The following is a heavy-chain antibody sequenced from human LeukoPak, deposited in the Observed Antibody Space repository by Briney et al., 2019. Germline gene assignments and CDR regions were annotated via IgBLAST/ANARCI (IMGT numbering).Heavy chain of an antibody. J-gene: IGHJ3*02. CDR3: ARKYTTASDAFDI. V-gene: IGHV1-69*05. CDR2: IIPIFGTA. D-gene: IGHD4-17*01. CDR1: GGTFSSYA. Sequence: SVKVSCKASGGTFSSYAISWVRQAPGQGLEWMGGIIPIFGTANYAQKFQGRVTITTDESTSTAYMELSSLRSEDTAVYYCARKYTTASDAFDIWGQGTMVTVTS.